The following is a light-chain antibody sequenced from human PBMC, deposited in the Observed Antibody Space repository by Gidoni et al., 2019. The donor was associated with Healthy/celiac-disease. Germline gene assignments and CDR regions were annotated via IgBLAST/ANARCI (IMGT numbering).Light chain of an antibody. CDR3: MQALQTPLT. CDR1: HSLLHSNGYNY. CDR2: LGS. J-gene: IGKJ4*01. Sequence: DMVMTQSALSLPVTPGEPASISCRSSHSLLHSNGYNYLDWYLQKPGQSPQLLIYLGSNRASGVPDRFSGSGSGTDFTLKISRVEAEAVGVYYCMQALQTPLTFGGGTKVEI. V-gene: IGKV2-28*01.